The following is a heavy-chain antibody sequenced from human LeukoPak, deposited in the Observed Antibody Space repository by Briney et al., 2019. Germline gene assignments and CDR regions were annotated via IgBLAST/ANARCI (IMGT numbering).Heavy chain of an antibody. CDR1: GYTFTGYY. D-gene: IGHD2-2*01. Sequence: ASVKVSCKASGYTFTGYYMHWVRQAPGQGLEWMGWINPNSGGTNYAQKFQGRVTMTRDTSISTAYMELSRLRSDDTAVYYCARVRRYCRSTSCTGYNWFDPWGQGTLDTVSS. CDR3: ARVRRYCRSTSCTGYNWFDP. J-gene: IGHJ5*02. V-gene: IGHV1-2*02. CDR2: INPNSGGT.